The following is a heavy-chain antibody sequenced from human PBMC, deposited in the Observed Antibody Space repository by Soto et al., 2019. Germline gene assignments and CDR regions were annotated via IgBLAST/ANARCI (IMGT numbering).Heavy chain of an antibody. V-gene: IGHV5-51*01. CDR1: GDSLSSYW. J-gene: IGHJ6*02. CDR3: AISDYVWGSYRLKSLGPLGYGMDV. CDR2: VYPGDSDT. Sequence: GESLKSSCKGSGDSLSSYWIGGVRQIPGKGLEWMGIVYPGDSDTRYSPPFQGQVTISADKSISTAYLQWSSLKASDTAMYYCAISDYVWGSYRLKSLGPLGYGMDVWGQGTTVTVSS. D-gene: IGHD3-16*02.